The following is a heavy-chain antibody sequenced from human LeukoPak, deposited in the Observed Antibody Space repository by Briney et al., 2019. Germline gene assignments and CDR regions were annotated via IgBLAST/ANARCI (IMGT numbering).Heavy chain of an antibody. J-gene: IGHJ6*02. V-gene: IGHV4-59*08. Sequence: SETPSLTCTVSGGSLSSYYWSWIRQPPGKGLEWVGYIYYSGSTNYNPSLKSRVTISVDPSKNQFSLKLSSVAAADTAVYYCARHFDWSHYYYGMDVWGQGTTVTVSS. CDR1: GGSLSSYY. D-gene: IGHD3-9*01. CDR3: ARHFDWSHYYYGMDV. CDR2: IYYSGST.